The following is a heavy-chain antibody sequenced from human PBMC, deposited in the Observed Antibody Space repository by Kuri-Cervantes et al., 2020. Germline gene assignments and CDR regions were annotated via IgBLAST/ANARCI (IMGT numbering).Heavy chain of an antibody. J-gene: IGHJ4*02. CDR3: ATSGYCRGGSCYSGGFYFDY. Sequence: SETLSLTCNVSGHSVTSAFYWGWIRQPPGKGLEWVGTVYHGGNRYYNPSLKSRVTISVDTSKNQFSLKLSSVTAADTAVYYCATSGYCRGGSCYSGGFYFDYWGQGTLVTVSS. CDR1: GHSVTSAFY. D-gene: IGHD2-15*01. CDR2: VYHGGNR. V-gene: IGHV4-38-2*02.